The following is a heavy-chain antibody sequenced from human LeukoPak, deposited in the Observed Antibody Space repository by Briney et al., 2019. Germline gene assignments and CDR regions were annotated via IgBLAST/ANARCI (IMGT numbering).Heavy chain of an antibody. D-gene: IGHD3-3*01. CDR2: IKQDGSEK. Sequence: GGSLRLSCAASGFTFSSYWMSWVRQAPGKGLEWVANIKQDGSEKYYVDSVKGRFTISRDNAKSSLYLQMNSLRAEDTAVYYCARENVLRFLEWLPTYNWFDPWGQGTLVTVSS. CDR1: GFTFSSYW. J-gene: IGHJ5*02. V-gene: IGHV3-7*01. CDR3: ARENVLRFLEWLPTYNWFDP.